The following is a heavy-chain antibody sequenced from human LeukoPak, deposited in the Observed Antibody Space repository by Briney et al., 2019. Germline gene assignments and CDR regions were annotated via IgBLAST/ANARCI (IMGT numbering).Heavy chain of an antibody. V-gene: IGHV4-59*01. Sequence: SETLSLTCTVSGGSISSYYWSWIRQPPGKGLEWIGYIYYSGSTNYNPSLKSRVTISVDTSKNQFSLKLSAVTAADPAVFYLAREGLLVPGGGGWDSWSGYPYYYYYGMDVWGQGTTVTVSS. CDR3: AREGLLVPGGGGWDSWSGYPYYYYYGMDV. D-gene: IGHD3-3*01. CDR2: IYYSGST. J-gene: IGHJ6*02. CDR1: GGSISSYY.